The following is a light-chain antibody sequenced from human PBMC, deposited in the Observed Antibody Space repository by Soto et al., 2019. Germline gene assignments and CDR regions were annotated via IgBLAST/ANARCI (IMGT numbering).Light chain of an antibody. CDR2: GAS. Sequence: IVLTQSPGTLSLSPGERATLFCRASQSVTSRSIAWHQQKPGQAPRLLIYGASRRATGIPDRFSASGSGTDFTLTISRLESEDSAVYYCQHYGSSPGLTFGGGTKVDIK. CDR3: QHYGSSPGLT. V-gene: IGKV3-20*01. J-gene: IGKJ4*01. CDR1: QSVTSRS.